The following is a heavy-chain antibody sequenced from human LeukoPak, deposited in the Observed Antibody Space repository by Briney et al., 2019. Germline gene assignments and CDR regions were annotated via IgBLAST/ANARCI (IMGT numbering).Heavy chain of an antibody. CDR3: ARSGGYSSYYDFWSGYLYPNWFDP. D-gene: IGHD3-3*01. CDR1: GYSFTSYW. Sequence: GESVKISCKGSGYSFTSYWIGWVRQMPGKGLEWMGIIYHGDSDTRYSPSFQGQVTISADKSISTAYLQWSSLKASDTAMYYCARSGGYSSYYDFWSGYLYPNWFDPWGQGTLVTVSS. J-gene: IGHJ5*02. CDR2: IYHGDSDT. V-gene: IGHV5-51*01.